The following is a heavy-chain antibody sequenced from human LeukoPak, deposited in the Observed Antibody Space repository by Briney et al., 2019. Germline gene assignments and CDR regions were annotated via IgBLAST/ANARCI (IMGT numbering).Heavy chain of an antibody. CDR2: IYSGGST. Sequence: GGSLRLSCAASGFTVSSNYMSWVRQAPGKGLEWVSVIYSGGSTYYADSVKGRFTISRDNSKNTLYLQMNSLRAEDTAVYYCARGGLNMVRGVIQMAYYFDYWGQGTLVTVSS. CDR3: ARGGLNMVRGVIQMAYYFDY. CDR1: GFTVSSNY. J-gene: IGHJ4*02. V-gene: IGHV3-53*01. D-gene: IGHD3-10*01.